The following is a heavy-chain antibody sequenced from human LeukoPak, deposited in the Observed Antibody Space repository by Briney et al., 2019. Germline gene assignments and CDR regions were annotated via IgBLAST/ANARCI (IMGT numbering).Heavy chain of an antibody. D-gene: IGHD5-18*01. Sequence: SETLSLTCAVYGGSFSGYYWSWIRQPPGKGLEWIGEINHSGSINYNPSLKSRVTILVDTSKNQFSLKLSSVTAADTAVYYCARARHGYIYGYRPNELGHFFDYWGQGTLVTVSS. V-gene: IGHV4-34*01. CDR2: INHSGSI. CDR3: ARARHGYIYGYRPNELGHFFDY. CDR1: GGSFSGYY. J-gene: IGHJ4*02.